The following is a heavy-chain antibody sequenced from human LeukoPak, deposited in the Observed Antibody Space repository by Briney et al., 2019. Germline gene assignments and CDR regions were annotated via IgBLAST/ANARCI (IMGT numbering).Heavy chain of an antibody. CDR2: ISYDGSNK. J-gene: IGHJ4*02. CDR1: GFTFSSYA. CDR3: AKEWMLEIVGYFDY. D-gene: IGHD2-8*01. V-gene: IGHV3-30-3*02. Sequence: GGSLRLSCAASGFTFSSYAMHWVRQAPGKGLEWVAVISYDGSNKYYADSVKGRFTISRDNSKNTLYLQMNSLRAEDTAVYYCAKEWMLEIVGYFDYWGQGTLVTVSS.